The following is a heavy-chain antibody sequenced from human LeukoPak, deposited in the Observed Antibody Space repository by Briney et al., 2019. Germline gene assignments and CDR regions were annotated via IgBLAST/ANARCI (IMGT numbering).Heavy chain of an antibody. Sequence: SETLSLTCAVYGGSFSAYYWSWIRQPPGKGLEWIGEINHSGSTNYNPSLKSRVTISVDTSKNQFSLKLNSVTAADTAVYYCARGLFRGSGWPEFDYWGQGTLVTVSS. V-gene: IGHV4-34*01. CDR3: ARGLFRGSGWPEFDY. CDR2: INHSGST. CDR1: GGSFSAYY. J-gene: IGHJ4*02. D-gene: IGHD6-19*01.